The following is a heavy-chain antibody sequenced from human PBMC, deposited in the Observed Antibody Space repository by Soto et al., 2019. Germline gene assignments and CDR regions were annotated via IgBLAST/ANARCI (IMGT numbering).Heavy chain of an antibody. CDR1: GFTFSRHG. D-gene: IGHD3-10*01. V-gene: IGHV3-30*18. J-gene: IGHJ6*02. CDR2: ISYDGGNK. Sequence: GGSLRLSCAASGFTFSRHGMHWVRQAPGKGLEWVAVISYDGGNKYYADSVKGRFTISRDNSKNTLYLQMNSLRAEDTAVYYCAKDLIMVRGVAYYYYYGMDVWGQGTTVTVSS. CDR3: AKDLIMVRGVAYYYYYGMDV.